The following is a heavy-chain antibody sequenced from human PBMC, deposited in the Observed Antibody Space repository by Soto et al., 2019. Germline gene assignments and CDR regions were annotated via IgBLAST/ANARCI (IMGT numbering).Heavy chain of an antibody. Sequence: GASVKVSCKASGFTFTSSAMQWVRQATGQGLEWMGWMNPNSGNTGYAQKFQGRVTMTRNTSISTAYMELSSLRSEDTAVYYCATTNYYYYYMDVWGKGTTVTVSS. CDR3: ATTNYYYYYMDV. CDR2: MNPNSGNT. CDR1: GFTFTSSA. D-gene: IGHD1-1*01. J-gene: IGHJ6*03. V-gene: IGHV1-8*02.